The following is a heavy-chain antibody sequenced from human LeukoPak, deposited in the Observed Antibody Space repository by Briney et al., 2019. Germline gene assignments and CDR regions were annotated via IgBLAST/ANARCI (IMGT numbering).Heavy chain of an antibody. J-gene: IGHJ4*02. CDR1: GFTFSSYW. CDR2: INTDGSST. D-gene: IGHD2-2*01. Sequence: GGSLRLSCTASGFTFSSYWMHWVRQAPGKGLVWVSRINTDGSSTSYADSVKGRFTISRDNAKNTLYLQMNSLRAEDTAVYYCAKVYFTSTSCFSDYWGQGTLVTVSS. V-gene: IGHV3-74*01. CDR3: AKVYFTSTSCFSDY.